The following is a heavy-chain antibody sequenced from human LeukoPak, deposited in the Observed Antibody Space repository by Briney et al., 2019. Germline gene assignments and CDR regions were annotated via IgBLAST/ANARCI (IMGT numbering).Heavy chain of an antibody. J-gene: IGHJ5*02. CDR1: GDSINGSSYY. Sequence: PSETLSLTCTVSGDSINGSSYYWGWIRQPPGKGREWIGTIYYSGITYYIRSLKSRVTISVDTAKNQFSLKLSSVTAADTAVYYCARHYAAFYDSRGYRPWGQGTLVTVSS. CDR2: IYYSGIT. V-gene: IGHV4-39*01. D-gene: IGHD3-22*01. CDR3: ARHYAAFYDSRGYRP.